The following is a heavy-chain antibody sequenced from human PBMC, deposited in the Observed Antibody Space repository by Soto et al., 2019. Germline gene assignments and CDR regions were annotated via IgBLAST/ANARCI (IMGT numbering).Heavy chain of an antibody. Sequence: GGSLRLSCAASQFSFRSYAMHWIRQSPGKGLEWVAVISFDGNSLHYADSVRDRFTISRDNSKNTLYLQMDNLRPEDTAVYYCARTFDTITYYFDYWGQGTVVTVSS. CDR2: ISFDGNSL. D-gene: IGHD3-9*01. V-gene: IGHV3-30-3*01. CDR3: ARTFDTITYYFDY. CDR1: QFSFRSYA. J-gene: IGHJ4*02.